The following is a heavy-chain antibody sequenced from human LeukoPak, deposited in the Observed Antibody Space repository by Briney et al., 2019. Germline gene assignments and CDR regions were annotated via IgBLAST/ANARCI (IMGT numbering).Heavy chain of an antibody. D-gene: IGHD2-2*01. Sequence: GGSLRLSCAASGFTFSSYGMHWVRQAPGKGLEWVAFIRYDGSNKYYADSVKGRFTISRDNSKNTLYLQMNSLRAEDTAVYYCAKVQLGYCSSTSCYLFDYWAREPWSPSPQ. CDR3: AKVQLGYCSSTSCYLFDY. J-gene: IGHJ4*02. CDR1: GFTFSSYG. CDR2: IRYDGSNK. V-gene: IGHV3-30*02.